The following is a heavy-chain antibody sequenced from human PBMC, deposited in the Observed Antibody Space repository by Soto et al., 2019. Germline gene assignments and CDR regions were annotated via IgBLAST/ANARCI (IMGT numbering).Heavy chain of an antibody. D-gene: IGHD4-17*01. CDR3: ARDRFTVRTVDYGDDRFDP. Sequence: GGSLRLSCAASGFTFSSYSMNWVRQAPGKGLEWVSSISSSSSYIYYADSVKGRFTISRDNAKNSLYLQMNSLRAEDTAVYYCARDRFTVRTVDYGDDRFDPWGQGTLVTVSS. CDR2: ISSSSSYI. J-gene: IGHJ5*02. V-gene: IGHV3-21*01. CDR1: GFTFSSYS.